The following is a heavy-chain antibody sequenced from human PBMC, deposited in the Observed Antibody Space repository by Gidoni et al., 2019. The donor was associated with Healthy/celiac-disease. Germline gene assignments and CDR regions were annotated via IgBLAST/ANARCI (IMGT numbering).Heavy chain of an antibody. Sequence: QLQLQESGPGLVKPSATLSLTCTVSGGSISSISYYWGWIREPPGKGLEWIGSIYDSGSIYDNPSLKSRVTICVDTSKNQFSLKLSSVTAADTAVYYCARLAWGYQLPGIDYWGQGTLVTVSS. V-gene: IGHV4-39*01. CDR1: GGSISSISYY. D-gene: IGHD2-2*01. J-gene: IGHJ4*02. CDR3: ARLAWGYQLPGIDY. CDR2: IYDSGSI.